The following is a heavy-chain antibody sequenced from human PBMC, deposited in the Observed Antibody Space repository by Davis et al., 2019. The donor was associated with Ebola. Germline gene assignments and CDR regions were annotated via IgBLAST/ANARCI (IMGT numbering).Heavy chain of an antibody. CDR3: AHVPTGDYYYYGMDV. CDR1: GFSLSTSGVG. CDR2: IYWDDDK. Sequence: SGPTLVKPTQTLTLTCTFSGFSLSTSGVGVGWVRQPPGNALECLALIYWDDDKRYSPSLKSRLAITKDTSKNQVVLTMTNMDPVDTATYYCAHVPTGDYYYYGMDVWGQGTTVTVSS. J-gene: IGHJ6*02. D-gene: IGHD7-27*01. V-gene: IGHV2-5*02.